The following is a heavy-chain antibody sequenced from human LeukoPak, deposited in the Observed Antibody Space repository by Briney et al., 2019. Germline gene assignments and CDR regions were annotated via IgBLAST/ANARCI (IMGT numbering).Heavy chain of an antibody. Sequence: RGSLRLSCAASGFTFSTYGVHWVRQPPGKGLEWVAVIWDDGSKKYYADSVKGRFTISRDNSKNTMYLQINSLRDEDTAVYYCARDIQYFEILTGYSALDYWGQGTLVTVSS. V-gene: IGHV3-33*01. CDR3: ARDIQYFEILTGYSALDY. CDR2: IWDDGSKK. D-gene: IGHD3-9*01. CDR1: GFTFSTYG. J-gene: IGHJ4*02.